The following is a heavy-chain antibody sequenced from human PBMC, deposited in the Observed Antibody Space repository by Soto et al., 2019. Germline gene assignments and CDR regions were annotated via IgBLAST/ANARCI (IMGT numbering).Heavy chain of an antibody. Sequence: VQLLESGGGLVQPGGSLRLSCAASGFTFSGFAMTWVRQAPGKGLEWVSSISGNAYGIYYADSVKGRFTISRDNSTNTLYLQMSSLRAEDTAIYYCARPAYYDFWSGLEIWGQGSLVTVSS. CDR1: GFTFSGFA. CDR3: ARPAYYDFWSGLEI. CDR2: ISGNAYGI. V-gene: IGHV3-23*01. J-gene: IGHJ4*02. D-gene: IGHD3-3*01.